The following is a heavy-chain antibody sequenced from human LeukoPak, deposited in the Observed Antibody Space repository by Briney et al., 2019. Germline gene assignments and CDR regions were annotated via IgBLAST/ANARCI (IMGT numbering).Heavy chain of an antibody. V-gene: IGHV5-51*01. CDR2: IYPGDSDT. D-gene: IGHD4-11*01. Sequence: GESLKISCKGSGYSFTSYWIGWVRQMPGKGLEWMGIIYPGDSDTRYSPSFQGRVTISADKSISTAYLQWSSLKASDTAMYYCARQRGDYRADRYYYYGMDVWGKGTTVTVSS. J-gene: IGHJ6*04. CDR1: GYSFTSYW. CDR3: ARQRGDYRADRYYYYGMDV.